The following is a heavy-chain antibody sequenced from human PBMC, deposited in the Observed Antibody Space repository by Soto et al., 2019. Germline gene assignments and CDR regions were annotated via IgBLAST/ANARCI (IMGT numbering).Heavy chain of an antibody. D-gene: IGHD3-22*01. CDR2: IYHSGST. J-gene: IGHJ4*02. CDR3: ASRDSSRYYIDY. Sequence: PETLSITCAFSVGSISSSNWGSCFRRPPGKGLEWIGEIYHSGSTNYNPSLKSRVTISVDKSKNQFSLKLSSVTAADTAVYYCASRDSSRYYIDYWGQGTLVTVSS. V-gene: IGHV4-4*03. CDR1: VGSISSSNW.